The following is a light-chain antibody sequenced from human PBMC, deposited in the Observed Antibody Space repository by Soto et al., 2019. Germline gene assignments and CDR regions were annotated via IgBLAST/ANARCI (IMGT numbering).Light chain of an antibody. V-gene: IGLV1-44*01. CDR2: EVT. CDR3: SSYTTSSTVV. Sequence: QSVLTQPPSASGTPGQRVIISCSGSSSNIGSNTVNWYQQLPGTAPKLMIYEVTSRPSGVSNRFSGSKSGNTASLTISGLQPEDEADYYCSSYTTSSTVVFGTGTKLTVL. J-gene: IGLJ1*01. CDR1: SSNIGSNT.